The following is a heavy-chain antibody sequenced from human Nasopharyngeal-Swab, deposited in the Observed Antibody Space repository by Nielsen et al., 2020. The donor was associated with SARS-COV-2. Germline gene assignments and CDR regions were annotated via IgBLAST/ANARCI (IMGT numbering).Heavy chain of an antibody. CDR3: ARATPTYSGGDFDY. CDR1: EFTVSSNY. Sequence: GESLKISCAASEFTVSSNYMSWVRQAPGKGLEWVSVIYSGGSTYYADSVKGRFTISRDNSKNMLYLQMNGLRAEDTAVYYCARATPTYSGGDFDYWGQGTLVTVSS. J-gene: IGHJ4*02. CDR2: IYSGGST. V-gene: IGHV3-53*01. D-gene: IGHD2-15*01.